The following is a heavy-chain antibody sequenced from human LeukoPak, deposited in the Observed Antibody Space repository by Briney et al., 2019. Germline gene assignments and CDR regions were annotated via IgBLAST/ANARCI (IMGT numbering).Heavy chain of an antibody. Sequence: PGGSLSLSCAASGFVFSASYMSWVRKAPGKGLEWVATIKPDGSEKYHVDSVSGRFTISRDNTNDSLFLQMNSLRVDDTAVYYCVRGGTYWIVSWGQGTLVNVS. CDR3: VRGGTYWIVS. J-gene: IGHJ5*01. CDR2: IKPDGSEK. CDR1: GFVFSASY. V-gene: IGHV3-7*01.